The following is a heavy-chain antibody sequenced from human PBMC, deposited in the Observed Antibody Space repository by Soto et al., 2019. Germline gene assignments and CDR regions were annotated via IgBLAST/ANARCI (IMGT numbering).Heavy chain of an antibody. CDR3: AKGLLAIVGTTLPRDAFNI. J-gene: IGHJ3*02. Sequence: QVQLVESGGGVVQPGRSLRLSCAASGFSFTTYVMHWVRQAPGKGLEWVAVISHDGSYKYYGDAVKGRFTISRDTSKNAVYLEMNSLRPEDKAVYYCAKGLLAIVGTTLPRDAFNIWGQGTMVTVSS. CDR1: GFSFTTYV. CDR2: ISHDGSYK. V-gene: IGHV3-30*18. D-gene: IGHD1-26*01.